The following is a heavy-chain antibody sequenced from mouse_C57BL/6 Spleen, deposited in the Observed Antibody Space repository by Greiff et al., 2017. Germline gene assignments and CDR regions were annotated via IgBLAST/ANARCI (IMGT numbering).Heavy chain of an antibody. CDR1: GYTFTSYW. J-gene: IGHJ4*01. D-gene: IGHD1-1*01. CDR2: IDPSDSET. CDR3: ARENYGSTHYAMDY. Sequence: QVQLQQPGAELVRPGSSVKLSCKASGYTFTSYWMHWVKQRPIQGLEWIGNIDPSDSETHYNQKFKDKATLTVDKSSSTAYMQLSSLTSEDSAVYYCARENYGSTHYAMDYWGQGTSVTVSS. V-gene: IGHV1-52*01.